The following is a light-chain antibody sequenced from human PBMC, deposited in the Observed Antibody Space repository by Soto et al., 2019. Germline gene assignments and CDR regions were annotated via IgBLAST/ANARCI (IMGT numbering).Light chain of an antibody. CDR3: QQLHDYPIT. J-gene: IGKJ5*01. V-gene: IGKV3-20*01. CDR2: GGS. Sequence: EIVLTQSPGTLSLSPGARATLSCRASQNLGSGYLAWYQQKPGQSPRLXSYGGSARATGIPARVSGGGSGAEYTLTISSLKSEDFEVYYCQQLHDYPITFGQGTRLEIK. CDR1: QNLGSGY.